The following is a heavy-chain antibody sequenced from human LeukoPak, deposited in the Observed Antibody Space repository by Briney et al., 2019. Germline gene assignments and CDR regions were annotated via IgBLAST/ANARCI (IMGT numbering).Heavy chain of an antibody. CDR3: ARGDSSGYYYY. CDR1: GGSFSGYY. CDR2: INHSGST. D-gene: IGHD3-22*01. J-gene: IGHJ4*02. V-gene: IGHV4-34*01. Sequence: KPSETLPLTCAVYGGSFSGYYWSWIRQPPGKGPEWIGEINHSGSTNYNPSLKSRVTISVDTSKNQFSLKLSSVTAADTAVYYCARGDSSGYYYYWGQGTLVTVSS.